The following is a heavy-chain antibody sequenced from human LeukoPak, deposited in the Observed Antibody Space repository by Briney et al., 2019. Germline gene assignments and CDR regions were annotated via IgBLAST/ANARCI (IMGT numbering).Heavy chain of an antibody. Sequence: GGSLRLSCAASGNYWMHWVRQAPGKGLVWVSHINSDGSWTGYADSVQGRFTISKDNAKNTVYLQMNSLRAEDTAVYYCVSFYETYWGRGTLVTVSS. CDR1: GNYW. D-gene: IGHD2/OR15-2a*01. CDR2: INSDGSWT. V-gene: IGHV3-74*01. CDR3: VSFYETY. J-gene: IGHJ4*02.